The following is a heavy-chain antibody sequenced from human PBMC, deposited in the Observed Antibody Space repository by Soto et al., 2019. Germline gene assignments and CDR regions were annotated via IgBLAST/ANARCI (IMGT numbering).Heavy chain of an antibody. CDR2: IYPGDSDT. J-gene: IGHJ4*02. V-gene: IGHV5-51*01. CDR1: GYSFTTHW. Sequence: EVQLVQSGAEVKKPGESLKIPCKGSGYSFTTHWIGWVRQMPGKGLEWMGIIYPGDSDTKYSPSFQGKVTISADKSISTAYLQWSSLKASDTAMYYCARGGDRGGYDWRVFGYWGKGTLVTVSS. D-gene: IGHD5-12*01. CDR3: ARGGDRGGYDWRVFGY.